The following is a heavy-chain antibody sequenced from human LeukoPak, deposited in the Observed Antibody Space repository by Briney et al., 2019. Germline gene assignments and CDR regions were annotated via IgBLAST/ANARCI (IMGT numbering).Heavy chain of an antibody. Sequence: SETLSLTCTVSGGSISSYYWSWIRQPPGKGLEWIGYIYYSGSTNYNPSLKSRVTISVDTSKNQFSLKLSSVTAADTAVYYCASGAEVEMATRPRGLPFDYWGQGTLVTVSS. D-gene: IGHD5-24*01. J-gene: IGHJ4*02. CDR2: IYYSGST. CDR3: ASGAEVEMATRPRGLPFDY. V-gene: IGHV4-59*08. CDR1: GGSISSYY.